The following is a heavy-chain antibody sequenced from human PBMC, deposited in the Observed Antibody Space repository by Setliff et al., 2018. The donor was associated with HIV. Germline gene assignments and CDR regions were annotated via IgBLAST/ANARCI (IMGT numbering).Heavy chain of an antibody. D-gene: IGHD1-26*01. CDR1: GFMFSNYA. J-gene: IGHJ4*02. Sequence: GGSLRLSCAVSGFMFSNYAMNWVRQGPGRELEWVSAIRGNGVDRFYTDSVRGRFTISRDNSKNTLYLQMSSLRADDTAIYYCARDDGRSLFLGYWGQGTLVTVSS. CDR2: IRGNGVDR. V-gene: IGHV3-23*01. CDR3: ARDDGRSLFLGY.